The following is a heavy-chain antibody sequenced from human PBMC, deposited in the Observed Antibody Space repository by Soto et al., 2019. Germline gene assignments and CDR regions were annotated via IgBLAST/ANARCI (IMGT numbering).Heavy chain of an antibody. CDR1: GFTFSSYS. D-gene: IGHD6-6*01. Sequence: GGSLRLSCAASGFTFSSYSMNWVHQAQGKGLEWVSSSSSSSSYIYYADSVKGRFTISRDNAKNSLYLQMNSLRAEDTAVYYCARGSHSSSSYWGQEPWLPSPQ. CDR2: SSSSSSYI. J-gene: IGHJ4*01. CDR3: ARGSHSSSSY. V-gene: IGHV3-21*01.